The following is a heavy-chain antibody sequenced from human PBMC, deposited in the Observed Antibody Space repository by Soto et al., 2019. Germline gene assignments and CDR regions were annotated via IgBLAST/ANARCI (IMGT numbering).Heavy chain of an antibody. V-gene: IGHV1-8*01. CDR1: GYTFTSYD. J-gene: IGHJ6*02. CDR2: MNPNSGNT. Sequence: VASVKVSCKASGYTFTSYDINWVRQATGQGLEWMGWMNPNSGNTGYAQKFQGRVTMTRNTSISTAYMELSSLRSEDTAVYYCARTQPLYGDYPSVYYYYYGMDVWGQGTTVTVS. D-gene: IGHD4-17*01. CDR3: ARTQPLYGDYPSVYYYYYGMDV.